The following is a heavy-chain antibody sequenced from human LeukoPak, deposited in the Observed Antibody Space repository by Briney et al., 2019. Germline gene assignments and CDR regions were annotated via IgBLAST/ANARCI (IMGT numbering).Heavy chain of an antibody. CDR1: GFTFSSYW. Sequence: GSLRLSCAASGFTFSSYWMSWIRQPPGKGLEWIGEINHSGSTNYNPSLKSRVTISVDTSKNQFSLKLSSVTAADTAVYYCASRKLGLIDYWGQGTLVTVSS. CDR2: INHSGST. D-gene: IGHD7-27*01. V-gene: IGHV4-34*01. J-gene: IGHJ4*02. CDR3: ASRKLGLIDY.